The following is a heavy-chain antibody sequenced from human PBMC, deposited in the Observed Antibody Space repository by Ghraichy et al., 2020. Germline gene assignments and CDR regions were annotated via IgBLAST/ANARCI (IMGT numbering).Heavy chain of an antibody. V-gene: IGHV7-4-1*02. D-gene: IGHD2/OR15-2a*01. J-gene: IGHJ3*01. CDR1: GYTFTNYG. Sequence: ASVKVSCKASGYTFTNYGINWMRQAPGQGLEYVGWINTYTAEPSYAPAFTGRFVISLDTSVSTSYLQISSLGTEDTAIYYCARDPNMRAFDLWGQGTMVTVSS. CDR3: ARDPNMRAFDL. CDR2: INTYTAEP.